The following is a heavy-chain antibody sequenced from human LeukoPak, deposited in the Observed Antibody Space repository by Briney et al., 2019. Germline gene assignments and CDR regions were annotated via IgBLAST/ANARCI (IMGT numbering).Heavy chain of an antibody. J-gene: IGHJ4*02. Sequence: ASVKVSCKASGYTFTGYYMHWVRQAPGQGLEWMGRINPNSGGTNYAQKFQGRVTMTRDTSISTAYMELSRLRSDDTAVYYCARGWYYYGSGSYPEFGYWGQGTLVTVSS. V-gene: IGHV1-2*06. D-gene: IGHD3-10*01. CDR1: GYTFTGYY. CDR3: ARGWYYYGSGSYPEFGY. CDR2: INPNSGGT.